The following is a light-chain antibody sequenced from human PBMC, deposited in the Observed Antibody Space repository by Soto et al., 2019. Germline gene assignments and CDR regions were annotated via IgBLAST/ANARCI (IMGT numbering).Light chain of an antibody. CDR2: AAS. CDR3: QQSYSTPYT. Sequence: DIQMTQSPTSLSASVGDRVTITCRASQSSGNFLNWYQQRPGKAPKLLIFAASRLQSGVPSRFSGSGSGTDFTLTINNVQPEDLAAYYCQQSYSTPYTFGQGTKLEI. V-gene: IGKV1-39*01. J-gene: IGKJ2*01. CDR1: QSSGNF.